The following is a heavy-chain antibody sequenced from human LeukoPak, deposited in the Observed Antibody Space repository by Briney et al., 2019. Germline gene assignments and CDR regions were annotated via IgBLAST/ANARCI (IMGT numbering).Heavy chain of an antibody. J-gene: IGHJ4*02. V-gene: IGHV1-18*01. D-gene: IGHD2-21*02. CDR2: ISAYNGNT. Sequence: VASVKVSCKASGYSFTSYGLSWVRQAAGQGLEWMGWISAYNGNTNYAQKLQGRVTMTTDPSTSTAYMELRSLRSDDTAVYYCARVNVVVTAIPYFDYWGQATLVTVSS. CDR1: GYSFTSYG. CDR3: ARVNVVVTAIPYFDY.